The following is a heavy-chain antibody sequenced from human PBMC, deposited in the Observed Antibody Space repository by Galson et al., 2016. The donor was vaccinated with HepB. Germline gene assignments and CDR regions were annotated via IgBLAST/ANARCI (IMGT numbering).Heavy chain of an antibody. CDR3: ARDVGNSRFTLDY. J-gene: IGHJ4*02. CDR1: GFSVSSHY. D-gene: IGHD6-13*01. CDR2: IYTSGSA. V-gene: IGHV3-66*03. Sequence: SLRLSCAASGFSVSSHYMGWVRQAPRKGLECVSIIYTSGSAYYADSVKGRFTISRDISKNTLSLQMNSLRAEDTAVYYCARDVGNSRFTLDYWGQGTLVTVSS.